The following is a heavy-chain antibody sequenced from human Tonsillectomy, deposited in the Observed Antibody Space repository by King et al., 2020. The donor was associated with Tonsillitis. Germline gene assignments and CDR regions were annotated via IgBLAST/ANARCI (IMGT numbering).Heavy chain of an antibody. CDR1: GGTFSSYA. V-gene: IGHV1-69*04. J-gene: IGHJ4*02. CDR3: ARGVDNSGWYYFDY. D-gene: IGHD6-19*01. CDR2: IIPILGIA. Sequence: VQLVQSGAEVKKPGSSVKVSCKASGGTFSSYALSWVRQAPGQGLEWMGRIIPILGIANYAQKFQGRVTITADKSTSTAHMELSSLRSEDTAVYYCARGVDNSGWYYFDYWGQGTLVTVSS.